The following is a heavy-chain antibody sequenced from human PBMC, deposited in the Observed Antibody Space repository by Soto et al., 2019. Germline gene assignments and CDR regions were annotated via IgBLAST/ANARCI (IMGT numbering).Heavy chain of an antibody. J-gene: IGHJ4*02. V-gene: IGHV3-9*01. CDR2: ISWNSDSR. CDR1: GFTFDDYA. CDR3: AKGITIFGGFDY. D-gene: IGHD3-3*01. Sequence: EVQLVQSGGGLVQPGRSLRLSCAASGFTFDDYAMHWVRQAPGKGLEWVSGISWNSDSRGYADSVKGRFTISRDNAKNSLYLQMNSLRDEDTALYYCAKGITIFGGFDYWGQGTLVTVSS.